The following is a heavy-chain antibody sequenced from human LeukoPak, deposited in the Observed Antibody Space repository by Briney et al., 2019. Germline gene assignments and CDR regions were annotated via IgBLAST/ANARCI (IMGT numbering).Heavy chain of an antibody. CDR3: ARLRGGFDSGDY. J-gene: IGHJ4*02. CDR1: GYEFTDFY. Sequence: GASVKVSCKASGYEFTDFYIHWVRQAPGQRPEWMGWIHPNSGATNYPRVFQGRVTMTRDTSISTAYMELGSLKFDDRAVYYCARLRGGFDSGDYWGQGSLVTVSS. D-gene: IGHD5-12*01. CDR2: IHPNSGAT. V-gene: IGHV1-2*02.